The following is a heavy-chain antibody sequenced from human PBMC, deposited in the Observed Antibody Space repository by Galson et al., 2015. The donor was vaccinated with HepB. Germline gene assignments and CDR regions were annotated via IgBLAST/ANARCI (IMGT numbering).Heavy chain of an antibody. CDR1: GGTFSSYA. Sequence: SVKVSCKASGGTFSSYAISWVRQAPGQGLEWMGGIIPIFGTANYAQKFQGRVTITADESTSTAYMELSSLRSEDTAVYYCAREECSGGSCYVPEYFQHWGQGTLVTVSS. J-gene: IGHJ1*01. V-gene: IGHV1-69*13. CDR2: IIPIFGTA. CDR3: AREECSGGSCYVPEYFQH. D-gene: IGHD2-15*01.